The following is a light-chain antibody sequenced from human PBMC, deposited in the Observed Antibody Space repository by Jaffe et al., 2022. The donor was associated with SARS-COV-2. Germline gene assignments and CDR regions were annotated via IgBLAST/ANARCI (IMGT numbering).Light chain of an antibody. CDR2: WAS. Sequence: DIVMTQSPDSLAVSLGERATINCRSSRVLYSSNGENYLAWYQQKPGQPPKLLIYWASTRQSGVPDRFTGSGSGTDFTLTISSLQAEDVAVYYCHQYYAVPMTFGPGTKVDMK. V-gene: IGKV4-1*01. CDR1: RVLYSSNGENY. J-gene: IGKJ3*01. CDR3: HQYYAVPMT.